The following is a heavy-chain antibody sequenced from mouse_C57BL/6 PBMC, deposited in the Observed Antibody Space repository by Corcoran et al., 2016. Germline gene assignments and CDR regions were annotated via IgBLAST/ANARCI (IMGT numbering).Heavy chain of an antibody. CDR2: INPNNGGT. J-gene: IGHJ1*03. CDR3: ARGVLCRYFDV. V-gene: IGHV1-26*01. CDR1: GYTFTDYY. D-gene: IGHD1-1*02. Sequence: EVQLQQSGPELVKPGASVKISCKASGYTFTDYYMNWVKQSHGKSLEWIGDINPNNGGTSYNQKFKGKATLTVHKSSSTAYMELRSLTSEDSAVYYCARGVLCRYFDVWGTGTTVTVSS.